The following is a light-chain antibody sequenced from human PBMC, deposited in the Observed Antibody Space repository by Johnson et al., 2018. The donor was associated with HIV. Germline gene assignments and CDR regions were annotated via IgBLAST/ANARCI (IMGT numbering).Light chain of an antibody. Sequence: QSVLTQPPSVSAAPGRRVTVSCSGRSSNIGDHSVSWFQHLPGAAPKLLIYDNDRRPSGVPDRFSGSKSGTSATLAITGIQSGDEADYYCATWVGSLTIGGVFGTGTKVTVL. J-gene: IGLJ1*01. CDR3: ATWVGSLTIGGV. V-gene: IGLV1-51*02. CDR1: SSNIGDHS. CDR2: DND.